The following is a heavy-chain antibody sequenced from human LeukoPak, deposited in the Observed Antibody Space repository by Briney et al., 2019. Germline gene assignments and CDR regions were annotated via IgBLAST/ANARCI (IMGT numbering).Heavy chain of an antibody. CDR3: ARGIRWLVRYYFDY. J-gene: IGHJ4*02. D-gene: IGHD6-19*01. CDR1: GFTFSNYG. CDR2: IWYDGSNK. Sequence: PGRSLRLSCAASGFTFSNYGMHWVRQAPGRGLEWVAVIWYDGSNKYYADSVKGRFTISRDNSKNTLYLEMNSLRAEDTAVYYCARGIRWLVRYYFDYWGQGTLVTVSS. V-gene: IGHV3-33*08.